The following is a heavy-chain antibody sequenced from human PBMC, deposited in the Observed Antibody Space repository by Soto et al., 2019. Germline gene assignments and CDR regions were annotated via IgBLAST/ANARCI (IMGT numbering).Heavy chain of an antibody. J-gene: IGHJ4*02. CDR2: IYYSGST. V-gene: IGHV4-59*01. CDR3: ARGRWELPF. D-gene: IGHD1-7*01. CDR1: GGSINSYY. Sequence: PSETLPLTCTVSGGSINSYYWSWIRQLPGKGLEWIGYIYYSGSTNYNPSLKSRVTISVDSSKNEVSLKLNSVTAADTAVYYCARGRWELPFWGQGTPVTVSS.